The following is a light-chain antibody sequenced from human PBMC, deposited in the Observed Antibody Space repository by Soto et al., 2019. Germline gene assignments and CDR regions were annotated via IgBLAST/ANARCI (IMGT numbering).Light chain of an antibody. CDR1: QSISSW. J-gene: IGKJ1*01. Sequence: SPATVSAYVGDRVTITCRASQSISSWLAWYQQKPGKAPKLLIYKASSLESGVPSRFSGSGSGTEFTLTISSLQPDDFATYSCQQYMSYSFGQGTKV. CDR2: KAS. V-gene: IGKV1-5*03. CDR3: QQYMSYS.